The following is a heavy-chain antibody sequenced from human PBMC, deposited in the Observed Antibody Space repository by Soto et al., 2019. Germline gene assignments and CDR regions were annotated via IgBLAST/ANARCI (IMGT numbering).Heavy chain of an antibody. D-gene: IGHD4-17*01. Sequence: PSETLSLTCAVSGGSISSRNWWSWVRQPPGKGLEWIGEFYHSGATNYNPSLKSRVTISPDISKNQFSLILTSVTAADTAVYYCARVGDGFYYGMDVWGQGTTVTVSS. J-gene: IGHJ6*02. CDR3: ARVGDGFYYGMDV. CDR2: FYHSGAT. V-gene: IGHV4-4*02. CDR1: GGSISSRNW.